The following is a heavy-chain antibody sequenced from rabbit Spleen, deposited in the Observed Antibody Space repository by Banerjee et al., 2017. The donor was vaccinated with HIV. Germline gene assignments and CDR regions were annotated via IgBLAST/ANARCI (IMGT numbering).Heavy chain of an antibody. CDR1: GFSFSISSY. V-gene: IGHV1S45*01. CDR3: ARDTSSSFSSYGMDL. J-gene: IGHJ6*01. Sequence: QEQLVESGGGLVQPEGSLTLTCTASGFSFSISSYMCWVRQAPGKGLEWIACIDAGSSGFTYFATWAKGRFTCSKTSSTTVTLQMTRLTAADTATYFCARDTSSSFSSYGMDLWGQGTLVTVS. D-gene: IGHD1-1*01. CDR2: IDAGSSGFT.